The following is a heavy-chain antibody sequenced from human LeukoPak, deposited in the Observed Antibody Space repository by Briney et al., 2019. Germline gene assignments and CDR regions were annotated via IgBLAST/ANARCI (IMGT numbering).Heavy chain of an antibody. D-gene: IGHD2-2*01. CDR1: GFTFSSYG. Sequence: HPGGSLRLSCAASGFTFSSYGMHWVRQAPGKGLEWVAFIRYDGSNKYYADSVKGRFTISRDNSKNTLYLQMNSLRAEDTAVYYCAKIPIVVVPAAPYYYYMDVWGKGTTVTVSS. CDR2: IRYDGSNK. J-gene: IGHJ6*03. CDR3: AKIPIVVVPAAPYYYYMDV. V-gene: IGHV3-30*02.